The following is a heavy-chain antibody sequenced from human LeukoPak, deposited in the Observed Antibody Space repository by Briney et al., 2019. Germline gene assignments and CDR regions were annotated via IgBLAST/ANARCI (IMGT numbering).Heavy chain of an antibody. CDR1: GYSFTSYW. J-gene: IGHJ4*02. CDR3: ARVPIDYYDSSGYFTHFNY. Sequence: GESLKISCKGSGYSFTSYWIAWVRQMPGKGLQWMRIIYPGDSDARYSPSFQGQVTISADKSISTAYLQWSSLKASDTAMYYCARVPIDYYDSSGYFTHFNYWGQGTLVTVSS. CDR2: IYPGDSDA. V-gene: IGHV5-51*01. D-gene: IGHD3-22*01.